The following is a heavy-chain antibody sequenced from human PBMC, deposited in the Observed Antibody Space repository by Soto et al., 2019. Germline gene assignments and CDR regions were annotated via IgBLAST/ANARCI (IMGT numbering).Heavy chain of an antibody. Sequence: PSETLSLTCTVSGGSISSYYWSWIRQPPGKGLEWIGYIYYSGSTNYNPSLKSRVTISVDTSKNQFPLKLSSVTAADAAVYYCACANYDCLTGTSRYYYYYMGVWGKGTTVNVSS. CDR2: IYYSGST. J-gene: IGHJ6*03. D-gene: IGHD3-9*01. CDR3: ACANYDCLTGTSRYYYYYMGV. V-gene: IGHV4-59*08. CDR1: GGSISSYY.